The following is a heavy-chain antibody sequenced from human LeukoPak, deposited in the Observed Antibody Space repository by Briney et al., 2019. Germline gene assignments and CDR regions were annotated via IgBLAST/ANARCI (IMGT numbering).Heavy chain of an antibody. V-gene: IGHV3-23*01. CDR2: ISGSGGST. Sequence: GGSLRLSCAASGFTFSSYGMSWVRQAPGKGLEWVSAISGSGGSTYYADSVKGRFTISRDNSKNTLYLQMNSLRAEDTAVYYCAKEQTYCYDSSGLPTFDYWGQGTLVTVSS. D-gene: IGHD3-22*01. CDR3: AKEQTYCYDSSGLPTFDY. J-gene: IGHJ4*02. CDR1: GFTFSSYG.